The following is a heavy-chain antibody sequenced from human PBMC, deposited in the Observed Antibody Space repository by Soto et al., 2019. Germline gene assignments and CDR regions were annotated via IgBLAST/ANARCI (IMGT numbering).Heavy chain of an antibody. CDR1: GFTFSSYA. V-gene: IGHV3-30-3*01. D-gene: IGHD5-18*01. CDR2: ISYDGSNK. Sequence: ESGGGVVQPGRSLRLSCAASGFTFSSYAMHWVRQAPGKGLEWVAVISYDGSNKYYADSVKGRFTISRDNSKNTLYLQMNSLRAEDTAVYYCAREGGYSYGYFGYWGQGTLVTVSS. J-gene: IGHJ4*02. CDR3: AREGGYSYGYFGY.